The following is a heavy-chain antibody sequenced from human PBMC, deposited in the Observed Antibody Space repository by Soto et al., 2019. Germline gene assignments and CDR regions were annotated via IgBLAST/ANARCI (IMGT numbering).Heavy chain of an antibody. CDR1: GYTFASYA. J-gene: IGHJ4*02. CDR2: ISTSSGNA. CDR3: ARSVGYPDY. D-gene: IGHD5-18*01. Sequence: QVQLVQSGGEVRKHGASVNVSCKASGYTFASYAITWVRQATGEGLEWMGWISTSSGNANYAQRFQGRVTITTDTPTRTVYMQLRSLRSDDSAVCFCARSVGYPDYWGQGTLITVSS. V-gene: IGHV1-18*01.